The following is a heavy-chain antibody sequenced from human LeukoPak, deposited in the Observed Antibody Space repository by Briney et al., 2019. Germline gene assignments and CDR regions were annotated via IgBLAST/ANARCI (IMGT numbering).Heavy chain of an antibody. CDR2: IYYSGST. Sequence: PSETLSLTCTVSGGSISSYYWNWIRQPPGKGLEWIGYIYYSGSTNYNPSLKSRVTISVDTSKNQFSLKLSSVTAADTAVYYCARTMAVAGIFYLDYWGQGTLVTVSS. CDR3: ARTMAVAGIFYLDY. V-gene: IGHV4-59*01. D-gene: IGHD6-19*01. J-gene: IGHJ4*02. CDR1: GGSISSYY.